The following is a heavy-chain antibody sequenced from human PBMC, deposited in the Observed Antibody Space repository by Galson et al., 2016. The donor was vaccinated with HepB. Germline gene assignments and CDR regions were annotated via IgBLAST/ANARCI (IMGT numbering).Heavy chain of an antibody. V-gene: IGHV3-11*01. J-gene: IGHJ4*02. CDR3: AKHNLYSSSSVGD. CDR1: GFTFDAHY. Sequence: SLRLSCAASGFTFDAHYMTWIRQAPGKGLEWLAYIGGSGSNTYYAKSLKGRFTISRDNAKNSLYLQMNNLRADDTAVYFCAKHNLYSSSSVGDWGQGTLVTVSS. CDR2: IGGSGSNT. D-gene: IGHD6-6*01.